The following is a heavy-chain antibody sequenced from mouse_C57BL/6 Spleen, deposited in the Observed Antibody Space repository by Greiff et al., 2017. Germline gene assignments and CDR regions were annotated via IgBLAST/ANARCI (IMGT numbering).Heavy chain of an antibody. D-gene: IGHD2-1*01. CDR2: MSSGGDYI. CDR1: GFTFSSYA. CDR3: TREDDNYDYFDY. V-gene: IGHV5-9-1*02. J-gene: IGHJ2*01. Sequence: EVQRVESGEGLVKPGGSLKLSCAASGFTFSSYAMSWVRQTPEKRLEWVAYMSSGGDYIYYADTVKGRFTISRDKARNTLYLQMSSLKSEDTAMYYCTREDDNYDYFDYWGQGTTLTVSS.